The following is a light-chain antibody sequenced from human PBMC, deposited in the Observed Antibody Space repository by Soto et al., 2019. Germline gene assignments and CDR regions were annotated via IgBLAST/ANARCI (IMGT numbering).Light chain of an antibody. CDR1: SSDVGSYSL. V-gene: IGLV2-23*01. Sequence: QSVLTQPASVSGSPGQSITVSCTGTSSDVGSYSLVSWYQHHPGKAPKVIIYEGNQRPSGVSDRFSGSKSGNTASLTISGIQAEDEADYYCCSYAGSSAVVFGGGTKLTVL. CDR3: CSYAGSSAVV. J-gene: IGLJ2*01. CDR2: EGN.